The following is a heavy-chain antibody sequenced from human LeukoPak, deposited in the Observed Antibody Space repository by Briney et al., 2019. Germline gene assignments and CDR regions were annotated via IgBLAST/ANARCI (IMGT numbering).Heavy chain of an antibody. CDR1: GGSISSHY. CDR2: IYYSGST. Sequence: SETLSLTCTVSGGSISSHYWSWIRQPPGKGLEWIGYIYYSGSTNYNPSLKSRVTISVDTSKNQFSLKLSSVTAADTAVYYCAREIAAAGTVWFDPWGQGTPVTVSS. D-gene: IGHD6-13*01. CDR3: AREIAAAGTVWFDP. J-gene: IGHJ5*02. V-gene: IGHV4-59*11.